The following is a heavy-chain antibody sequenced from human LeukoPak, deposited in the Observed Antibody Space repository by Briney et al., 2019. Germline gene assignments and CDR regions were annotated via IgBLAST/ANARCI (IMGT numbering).Heavy chain of an antibody. CDR1: GFTFSSYG. J-gene: IGHJ3*02. CDR3: AKDPIVVVPNAFDI. CDR2: ISYDGSNK. Sequence: GRSLRLSCAASGFTFSSYGMHWVRQAPGKGLEWVAVISYDGSNKYYADSVKGRFTIPRDNSKNTLYLQMNSLRAEDTAVYYCAKDPIVVVPNAFDIWGQGTMVTVSS. V-gene: IGHV3-30*18. D-gene: IGHD2-21*01.